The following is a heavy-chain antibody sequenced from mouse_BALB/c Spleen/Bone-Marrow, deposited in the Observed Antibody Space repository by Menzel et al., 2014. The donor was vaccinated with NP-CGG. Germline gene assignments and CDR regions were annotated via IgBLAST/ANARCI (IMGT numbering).Heavy chain of an antibody. CDR2: IRTNAKGYTT. V-gene: IGHV7-3*02. D-gene: IGHD2-4*01. CDR3: AXXXNYDIYGYCDV. J-gene: IGHJ1*01. CDR1: GFTFTDYY. Sequence: SGGXLVQPGGSLRLSCATSGFTFTDYYMSWVRQPPGKALEWLDFIRTNAKGYTTEYSASVKGRFTISRDTSQXXLYLQMNTLRAEDSAXXYXAXXXNYDIYGYCDVWGAXXTVTXSS.